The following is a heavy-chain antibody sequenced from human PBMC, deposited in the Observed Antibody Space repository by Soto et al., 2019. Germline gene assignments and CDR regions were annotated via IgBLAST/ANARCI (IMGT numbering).Heavy chain of an antibody. CDR1: GGSISSSSYY. V-gene: IGHV4-39*01. CDR3: TTLCHRPPRRYYYSYYGMDV. D-gene: IGHD3-10*02. Sequence: SETLSLTCTVSGGSISSSSYYWGWIRQPTGKGLEWIGSIYYSGSTYYNPSLKSRVTISVDTCKNHFSLMLRSFSAADTAVYSSTTLCHRPPRRYYYSYYGMDVWGQGTTVTVSS. CDR2: IYYSGST. J-gene: IGHJ6*02.